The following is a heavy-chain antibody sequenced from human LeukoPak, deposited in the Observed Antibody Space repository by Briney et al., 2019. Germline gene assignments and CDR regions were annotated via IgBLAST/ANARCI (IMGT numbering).Heavy chain of an antibody. CDR1: GYTFTGYY. CDR3: ARGEDYYYYYMDV. CDR2: INPNSGGT. V-gene: IGHV1-2*02. Sequence: GASVKVSCKASGYTFTGYYMHWVRQAPGQGLERMGWINPNSGGTNYAQKFQGRVTMTRDTSISTAYMELSRLRSDDTAVYYCARGEDYYYYYMDVWGKGTTVTISS. J-gene: IGHJ6*03.